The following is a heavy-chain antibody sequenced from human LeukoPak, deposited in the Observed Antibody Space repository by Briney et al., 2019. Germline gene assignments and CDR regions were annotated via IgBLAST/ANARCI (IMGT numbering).Heavy chain of an antibody. CDR1: GGSISSSSYY. V-gene: IGHV4-39*07. Sequence: SETLSLTCTVSGGSISSSSYYWGWIRQPPGKGLEWIGSIYYSGSTYYNPSLKSRVTISVDTSKNQFSLKLSSVTAADTAVYYCARDTGAQYYFDYWGQGTLVTVSS. CDR3: ARDTGAQYYFDY. CDR2: IYYSGST. D-gene: IGHD1-14*01. J-gene: IGHJ4*02.